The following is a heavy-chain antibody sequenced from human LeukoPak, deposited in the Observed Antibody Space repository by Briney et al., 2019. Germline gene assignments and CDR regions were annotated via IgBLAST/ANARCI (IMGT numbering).Heavy chain of an antibody. V-gene: IGHV1-46*01. J-gene: IGHJ4*02. D-gene: IGHD3-3*01. CDR3: ARDLPTYYDFWSGYYSAMVSGAFDY. CDR1: GYTFTIYY. Sequence: ASVKVSFKASGYTFTIYYMHWVRQAPGQGLEWMGIINPSGGSTSYAQKFQGRVTMTRDTSTSTVYMELSSLRSEDTAVYYCARDLPTYYDFWSGYYSAMVSGAFDYWGQGTLVTVSS. CDR2: INPSGGST.